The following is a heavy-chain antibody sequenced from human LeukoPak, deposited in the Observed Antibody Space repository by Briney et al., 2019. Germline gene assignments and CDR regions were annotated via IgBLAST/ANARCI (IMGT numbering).Heavy chain of an antibody. V-gene: IGHV1-18*01. CDR3: ARDLGIAAAGKGSY. J-gene: IGHJ4*02. Sequence: ASVKVSCKASGYTFTSYGISWVRQAPGQGLEWMGWISAYNGNTNYAQKLQGRVTMTTDTSTSTAYMELSSLRSEDTAVYYCARDLGIAAAGKGSYWGQGTLVTVSS. CDR2: ISAYNGNT. CDR1: GYTFTSYG. D-gene: IGHD6-13*01.